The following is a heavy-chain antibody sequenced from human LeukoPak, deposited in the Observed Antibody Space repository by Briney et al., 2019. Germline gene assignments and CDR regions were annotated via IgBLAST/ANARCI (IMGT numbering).Heavy chain of an antibody. Sequence: ASVKVSCKASGYPFTRYYMHWVRQAPGQGLEWMGWIDPNGGGTKYAQKFQGRVTMARDTSISTAYMELSRLTSDDTAVYYCARGGGLADAGTRFDYWGQGTLVTVSS. J-gene: IGHJ4*02. V-gene: IGHV1-2*02. D-gene: IGHD6-13*01. CDR2: IDPNGGGT. CDR3: ARGGGLADAGTRFDY. CDR1: GYPFTRYY.